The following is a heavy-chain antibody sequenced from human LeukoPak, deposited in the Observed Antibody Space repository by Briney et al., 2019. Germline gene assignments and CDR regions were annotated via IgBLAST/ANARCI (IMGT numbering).Heavy chain of an antibody. V-gene: IGHV4-59*08. Sequence: KPSETLSLTCTVSGVSITSYYWSWVRQPPGRGLEWIGYIYYTGSTNYNPSLKSRVTISVDTSKSQFSLKLSSVTAADTAVYYCARPQHDALDIWGQGTMVIVSS. CDR2: IYYTGST. D-gene: IGHD1-1*01. J-gene: IGHJ3*02. CDR3: ARPQHDALDI. CDR1: GVSITSYY.